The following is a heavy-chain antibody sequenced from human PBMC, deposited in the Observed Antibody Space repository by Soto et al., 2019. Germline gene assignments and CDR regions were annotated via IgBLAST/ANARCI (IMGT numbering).Heavy chain of an antibody. V-gene: IGHV3-23*01. J-gene: IGHJ4*02. CDR3: ARTRGYSDYDLDY. CDR1: GVTFSSYA. Sequence: EVQLLESGGGLVQPGGSLRLSCAASGVTFSSYAMTWVRQAPGKWLEWVSAISYSGVSTYYADSVKGRITISRDSSENTLSLQMNSLRVDDTAVYYCARTRGYSDYDLDYCGQGTLVTVSS. CDR2: ISYSGVST. D-gene: IGHD5-12*01.